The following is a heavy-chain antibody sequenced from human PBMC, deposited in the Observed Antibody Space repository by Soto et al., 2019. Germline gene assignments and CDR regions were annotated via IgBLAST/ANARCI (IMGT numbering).Heavy chain of an antibody. J-gene: IGHJ6*02. D-gene: IGHD3-3*01. V-gene: IGHV1-8*01. CDR3: ARLVGVLRFLEWLKTPPRYYGMDV. CDR1: GYTFTSYD. CDR2: MNPNSGNT. Sequence: ASVKVSCKASGYTFTSYDINWVRQATGQGLEWMGWMNPNSGNTGYAQKFQGRVTMTRNTSISTAYMELSSLRSEDTAVYYCARLVGVLRFLEWLKTPPRYYGMDVWGQGTTVTV.